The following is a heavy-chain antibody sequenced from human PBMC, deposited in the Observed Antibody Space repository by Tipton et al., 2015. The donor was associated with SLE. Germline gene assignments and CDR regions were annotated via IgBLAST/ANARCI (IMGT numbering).Heavy chain of an antibody. CDR2: IPSSGSNK. V-gene: IGHV3-48*03. J-gene: IGHJ6*02. CDR3: ARGMVTWSGAIVGVDV. CDR1: GFTFSSYE. Sequence: SLRLSCTASGFTFSSYEMNLVRQAPGKGLEWVSDIPSSGSNKYYADSVKGRFTISRDNAKNSLYLQMNSLRADDTAVYYCARGMVTWSGAIVGVDVWGQGTTVNVSS. D-gene: IGHD3-3*01.